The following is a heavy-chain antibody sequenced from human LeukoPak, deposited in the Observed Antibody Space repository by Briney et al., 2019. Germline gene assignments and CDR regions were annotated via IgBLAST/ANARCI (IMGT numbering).Heavy chain of an antibody. J-gene: IGHJ4*02. V-gene: IGHV3-7*01. Sequence: GGSLRLSCVASGFTFSDYWMSWVRQAPGEGLEWVANIKQDGSEIYYVASVKGRFTISRDNTKNSLYLQMNSLRAEDTAVYYCARRYFDSWGQGTLVTVSS. CDR3: ARRYFDS. CDR1: GFTFSDYW. CDR2: IKQDGSEI.